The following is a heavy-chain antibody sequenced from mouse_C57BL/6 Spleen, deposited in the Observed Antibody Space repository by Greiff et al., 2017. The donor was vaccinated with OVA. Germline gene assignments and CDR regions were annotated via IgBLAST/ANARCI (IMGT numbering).Heavy chain of an antibody. CDR1: GFTFSDYY. V-gene: IGHV5-12*01. CDR2: ISNGGGST. CDR3: ARHGSSFRGYFDV. J-gene: IGHJ1*03. Sequence: EVKVVESGGGLVQPGGSLKLSCAASGFTFSDYYMYWVRQTPEKRLEWVAYISNGGGSTYYPDTVKGRFTISRDNAKNTLYLQMSRLKSEDTAMYYCARHGSSFRGYFDVWGTGTTVTVSS. D-gene: IGHD1-1*01.